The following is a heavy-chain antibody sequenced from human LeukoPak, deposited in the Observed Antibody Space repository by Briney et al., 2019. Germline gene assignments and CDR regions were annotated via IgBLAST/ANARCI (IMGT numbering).Heavy chain of an antibody. Sequence: PGGSLRLSCAASGFNFNDAAMTWVRQAPGKGLEWVSLIASSGRNTYYTDSVRGRFTISRDNAKNSLYLQMNSLRAEDTAVYYCARSARTARGPDYWGQGTLVTVSS. V-gene: IGHV3-23*01. CDR3: ARSARTARGPDY. J-gene: IGHJ4*02. CDR1: GFNFNDAA. D-gene: IGHD1/OR15-1a*01. CDR2: IASSGRNT.